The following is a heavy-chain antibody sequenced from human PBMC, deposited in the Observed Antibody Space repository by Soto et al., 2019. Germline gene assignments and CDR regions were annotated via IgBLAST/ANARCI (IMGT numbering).Heavy chain of an antibody. J-gene: IGHJ4*02. CDR3: ARVFDSSNYYRHFDY. V-gene: IGHV3-7*04. Sequence: GGSLRLSCAASGFTFSSYWMNWVRQAPGKGLEWVANLKQDGSEEYYVDSVKGRFTISRDNAKNSLYLQMNSLRAEDTAVYYCARVFDSSNYYRHFDYWGQGTLVTVSS. CDR1: GFTFSSYW. D-gene: IGHD3-22*01. CDR2: LKQDGSEE.